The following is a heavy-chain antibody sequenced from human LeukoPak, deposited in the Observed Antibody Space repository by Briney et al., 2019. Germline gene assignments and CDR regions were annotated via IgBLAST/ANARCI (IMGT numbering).Heavy chain of an antibody. J-gene: IGHJ6*02. Sequence: GGSLRLSGAASGFTVSDNYMSWVRQAPGKGLEWVSTVYSGGLTYYADPVKGRFTISRDNSKNTLYLQMSSLRAEDTAVYYCVRDRWPGLGDFWGQGTTVTVSS. D-gene: IGHD6-19*01. V-gene: IGHV3-66*01. CDR2: VYSGGLT. CDR1: GFTVSDNY. CDR3: VRDRWPGLGDF.